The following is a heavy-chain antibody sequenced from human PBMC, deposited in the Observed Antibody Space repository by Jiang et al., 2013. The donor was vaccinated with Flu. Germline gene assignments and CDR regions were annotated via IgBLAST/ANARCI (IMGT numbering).Heavy chain of an antibody. CDR3: ARHGGRHFDL. CDR1: GGSLSGYY. V-gene: IGHV4-34*01. CDR2: IHYSGGT. J-gene: IGHJ2*01. D-gene: IGHD3-16*01. Sequence: LLKPSETLSLTCAVYGGSLSGYYWSWIRHAPREGAGVIGEIHYSGGTKYNPSLKSRVTISVDTSKNQLSLKLSFVTAADTAVYYCARHGGRHFDLWGRGTPLTVSS.